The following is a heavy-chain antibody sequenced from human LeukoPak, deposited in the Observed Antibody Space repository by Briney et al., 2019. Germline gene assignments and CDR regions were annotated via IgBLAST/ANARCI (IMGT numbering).Heavy chain of an antibody. CDR3: ARVQGSGSYRITHFYYYGMDV. D-gene: IGHD3-10*01. CDR1: GGSISSSNW. Sequence: SGTLSLTCAVSGGSISSSNWWSWVRQPPGKGLEWIGEIYHSGSTNYNPSLKSRVTISVDKSKNQFSLKLSSVTAADTAVYYCARVQGSGSYRITHFYYYGMDVWGQGTTVTVSS. V-gene: IGHV4-4*02. J-gene: IGHJ6*02. CDR2: IYHSGST.